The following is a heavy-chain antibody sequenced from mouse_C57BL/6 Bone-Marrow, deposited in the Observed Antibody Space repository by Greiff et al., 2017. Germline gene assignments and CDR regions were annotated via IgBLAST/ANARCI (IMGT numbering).Heavy chain of an antibody. D-gene: IGHD1-1*01. CDR3: ATTGYAMDY. J-gene: IGHJ4*01. V-gene: IGHV5-12*01. CDR1: GFTFSDYY. Sequence: EVKLQESGGGLVQPGGSLKLSCAASGFTFSDYYMYWVRQTPEKRLEWVAYISNGGGSTYYPDTVKGRFTISRDNAKTTLYLQMSRLKSEDTAMYYCATTGYAMDYWGQGTSVTVSS. CDR2: ISNGGGST.